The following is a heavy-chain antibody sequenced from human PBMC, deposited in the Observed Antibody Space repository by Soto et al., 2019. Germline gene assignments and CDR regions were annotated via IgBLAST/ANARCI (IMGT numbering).Heavy chain of an antibody. V-gene: IGHV5-51*01. Sequence: GESLKISCKGSGYSFTSYWIGWVRQMPGKGLEWMGIIYPGDSDTRYSPSFQGQVTISADKSISTAYLQMNSLRGEDTAVYYCAKDRSENFWVYYYAMDVWGQGTAVTVSS. D-gene: IGHD6-19*01. CDR2: IYPGDSDT. CDR3: AKDRSENFWVYYYAMDV. CDR1: GYSFTSYW. J-gene: IGHJ6*02.